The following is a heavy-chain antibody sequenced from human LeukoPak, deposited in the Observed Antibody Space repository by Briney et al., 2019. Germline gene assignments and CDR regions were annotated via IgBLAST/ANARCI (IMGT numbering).Heavy chain of an antibody. D-gene: IGHD5-12*01. Sequence: ASVKVSCKASGYTFTSYGIGWVRQAPGQGLEWMGWISAYNGNTNYAQKLQGRVTMTTDTSTSTAYMELRSLRSDDTAVYYCARKVVSGYDLEGFDYWGQGTLVTVSS. CDR2: ISAYNGNT. CDR1: GYTFTSYG. CDR3: ARKVVSGYDLEGFDY. J-gene: IGHJ4*02. V-gene: IGHV1-18*01.